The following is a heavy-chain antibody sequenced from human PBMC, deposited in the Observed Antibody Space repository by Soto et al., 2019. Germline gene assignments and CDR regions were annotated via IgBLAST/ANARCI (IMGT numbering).Heavy chain of an antibody. CDR1: GFSVSDNY. Sequence: GVSLRLSCAASGFSVSDNYMSWVRQAPGKGLEWVAIIFAGGDTYHADSVKGRFTVSRDNSRNTLDLQMNSLRAEDTAVYYCAKGDFDCWGQGTLVTVSS. V-gene: IGHV3-53*01. D-gene: IGHD3-16*01. CDR3: AKGDFDC. J-gene: IGHJ4*02. CDR2: IFAGGDT.